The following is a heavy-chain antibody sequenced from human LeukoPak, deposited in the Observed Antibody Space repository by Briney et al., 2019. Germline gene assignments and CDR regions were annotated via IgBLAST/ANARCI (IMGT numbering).Heavy chain of an antibody. CDR2: INPSGGST. D-gene: IGHD3-16*01. Sequence: ASVKVSCKASGYPLTTYYMHWVRQAPGQGLEWVGIINPSGGSTNYAQKFQGRVTMTRDTPTSTVYMELSSLRSEDTAVYYCARESMIARERKFDFWGQGTLVTVSS. CDR3: ARESMIARERKFDF. CDR1: GYPLTTYY. J-gene: IGHJ4*02. V-gene: IGHV1-46*01.